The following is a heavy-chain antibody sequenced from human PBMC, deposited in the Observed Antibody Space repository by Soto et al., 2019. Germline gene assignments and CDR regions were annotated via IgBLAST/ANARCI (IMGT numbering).Heavy chain of an antibody. CDR2: ITDSGVGT. CDR3: AKDQTSGARKFDY. CDR1: GFTFSTYA. D-gene: IGHD2-15*01. V-gene: IGHV3-23*01. Sequence: GGSLRLSCAASGFTFSTYAMTWVRQAPGKGLEWVSIITDSGVGTFYADSVKGRFTISRDNSKNMVYLQMNSLRVEDTAVYYCAKDQTSGARKFDYWGQGTLVTVS. J-gene: IGHJ4*02.